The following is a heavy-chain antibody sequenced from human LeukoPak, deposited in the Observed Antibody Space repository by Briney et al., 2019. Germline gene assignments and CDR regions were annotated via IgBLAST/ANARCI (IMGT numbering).Heavy chain of an antibody. CDR1: GFTFSSYS. CDR3: ARDRISYYYGMDV. CDR2: ISSSSSYI. J-gene: IGHJ6*02. V-gene: IGHV3-21*01. D-gene: IGHD3-3*02. Sequence: GGSLRLSCAASGFTFSSYSVNWVRQAPGKGLEWVSSISSSSSYIYYADSVKGRFTISRDNAKNSLYLQMNSLRAEDTAVYYCARDRISYYYGMDVWGQGTTVTVSS.